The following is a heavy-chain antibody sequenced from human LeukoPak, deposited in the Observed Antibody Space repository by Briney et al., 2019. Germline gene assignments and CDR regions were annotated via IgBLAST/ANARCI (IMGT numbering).Heavy chain of an antibody. D-gene: IGHD3-3*01. Sequence: GGSLRLSCAASGFTFSSYSMNWVRQAPGKGLEWVSSISSSSSYIYYADSVKGRFTISRDNAKNSLYLQMNSLRAEDTAVYYCARDQELRYYDFWSGYYDPNSYGMDVWGQGTTVTVSS. CDR3: ARDQELRYYDFWSGYYDPNSYGMDV. J-gene: IGHJ6*02. V-gene: IGHV3-21*01. CDR2: ISSSSSYI. CDR1: GFTFSSYS.